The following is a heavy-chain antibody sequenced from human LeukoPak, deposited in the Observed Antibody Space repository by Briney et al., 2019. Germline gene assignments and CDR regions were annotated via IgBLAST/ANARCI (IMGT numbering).Heavy chain of an antibody. CDR3: ARDSNDLMFDY. CDR1: GYTLARYY. CDR2: INPSGGST. D-gene: IGHD1-1*01. Sequence: ASVKASCKASGYTLARYYMHLVRQAPGQRLEWMGIINPSGGSTSYAQKFQGRVTMTRDMSTSTVYMELSSLRSEDTAVYYCARDSNDLMFDYWGQGTLVTVSS. V-gene: IGHV1-46*01. J-gene: IGHJ4*02.